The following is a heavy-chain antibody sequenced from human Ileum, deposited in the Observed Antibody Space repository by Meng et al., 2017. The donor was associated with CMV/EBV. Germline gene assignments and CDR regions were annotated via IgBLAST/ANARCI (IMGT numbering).Heavy chain of an antibody. CDR3: TGAGGFSDP. CDR2: IENHGTS. CDR1: GFAVSDNH. J-gene: IGHJ5*02. D-gene: IGHD3-16*01. V-gene: IGHV3-66*01. Sequence: EVQLEVSGGGLVQTGGSLRLSCAASGFAVSDNHINWVRQAPGKGLEWVSSIENHGTSYYADSVKGRFTISRDNSKNTVFLQMNILRVEDTALYYCTGAGGFSDPWGQGTLVTVSS.